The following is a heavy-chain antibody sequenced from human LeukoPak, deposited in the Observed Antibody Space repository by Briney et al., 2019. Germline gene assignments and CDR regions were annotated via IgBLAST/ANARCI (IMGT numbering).Heavy chain of an antibody. CDR2: ISAYNGNT. CDR3: ARDRGSSRPYNWFDP. Sequence: ASVKVSCKASGYTFTSYGISWVRQAPGQGLEWMGWISAYNGNTNYAQKLQGRVTMTTDTSTSTAYMELRSLRSDDTAVYYCARDRGSSRPYNWFDPWGQGTLVTVSS. V-gene: IGHV1-18*01. J-gene: IGHJ5*02. D-gene: IGHD6-13*01. CDR1: GYTFTSYG.